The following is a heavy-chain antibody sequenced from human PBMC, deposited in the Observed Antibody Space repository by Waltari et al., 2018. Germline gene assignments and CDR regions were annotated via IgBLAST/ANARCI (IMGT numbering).Heavy chain of an antibody. Sequence: VQLQESGPGLVKPSETLSLTCTVSGGSISPYYWSWIRQPAGKGLEWMGRLYATGSTNYNPSLKSRVTMSVDTSKNQFSLKLSSVTAADTAVYYCARLPYNNIYFYYYMDVWGKGTTVTVSS. J-gene: IGHJ6*03. V-gene: IGHV4-4*07. CDR3: ARLPYNNIYFYYYMDV. D-gene: IGHD3-10*01. CDR2: LYATGST. CDR1: GGSISPYY.